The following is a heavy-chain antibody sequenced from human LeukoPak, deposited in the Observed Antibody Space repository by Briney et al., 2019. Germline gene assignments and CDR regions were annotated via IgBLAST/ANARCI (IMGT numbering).Heavy chain of an antibody. V-gene: IGHV1-2*02. J-gene: IGHJ4*02. D-gene: IGHD3-22*01. CDR2: INPNNGGT. CDR1: GYTFTGYF. Sequence: ASVKVSCKASGYTFTGYFIHWVRQAPGQGLEWMGWINPNNGGTKYAQKFQDRVTMTRDTSISTAYMELSRLRSDDTAVYYCARDERYDSSGYPFDYWGQGTLVTVSS. CDR3: ARDERYDSSGYPFDY.